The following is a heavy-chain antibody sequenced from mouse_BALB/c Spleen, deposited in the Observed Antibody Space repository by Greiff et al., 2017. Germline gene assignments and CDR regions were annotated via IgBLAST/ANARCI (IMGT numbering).Heavy chain of an antibody. CDR3: AREVYYGNYLDY. D-gene: IGHD2-1*01. CDR1: GYSFTGYT. J-gene: IGHJ2*01. V-gene: IGHV1-18*01. CDR2: INPYNGGT. Sequence: EVKLEESGPELVKPGASMKISCTASGYSFTGYTMNWVKQSHGKNLEWIGLINPYNGGTSYNQKFKGKATLTVDKSSSTAYMELLSLTSEDSAVYYCAREVYYGNYLDYWGQGTTLTVSS.